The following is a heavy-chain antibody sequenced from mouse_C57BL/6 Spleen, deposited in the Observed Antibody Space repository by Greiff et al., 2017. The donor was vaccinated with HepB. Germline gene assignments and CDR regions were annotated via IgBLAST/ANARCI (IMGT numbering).Heavy chain of an antibody. J-gene: IGHJ1*03. CDR3: ARHNYGKRDDWYFDV. CDR1: GFTFSDYY. D-gene: IGHD2-1*01. CDR2: ISNGGGST. Sequence: EVKLVESGGGLVQPGGSPKLSCAASGFTFSDYYMYWVRQTPEKRLEWVAYISNGGGSTYYPDTVKGRFTITRDNAKNTLYLQMSRLKSEDTAMYYCARHNYGKRDDWYFDVWGTGTTVTVSS. V-gene: IGHV5-12*01.